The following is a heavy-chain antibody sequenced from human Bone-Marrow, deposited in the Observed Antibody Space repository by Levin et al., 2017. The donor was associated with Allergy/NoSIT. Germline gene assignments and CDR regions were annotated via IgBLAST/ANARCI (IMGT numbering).Heavy chain of an antibody. J-gene: IGHJ3*02. D-gene: IGHD4-17*01. CDR3: ARDGHGDYVGDYAFDI. V-gene: IGHV3-21*04. CDR2: ISSSGSDM. CDR1: GFTFSIYS. Sequence: GESLKISCTVSGFTFSIYSINWVRQAPGKGLEWVSSISSSGSDMYYVDSVKGRFTISRDNAKNSLTLQMNSLRAADTAVYYCARDGHGDYVGDYAFDIWGRGTVVTVSS.